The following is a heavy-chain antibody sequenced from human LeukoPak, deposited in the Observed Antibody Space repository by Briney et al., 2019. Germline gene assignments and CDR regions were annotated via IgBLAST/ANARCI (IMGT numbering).Heavy chain of an antibody. CDR3: ARDFSYDILTGYNKPFDY. CDR2: IKQDGSEK. J-gene: IGHJ4*02. D-gene: IGHD3-9*01. Sequence: GGSLRLSCAASGFTFSSYWMSWVRQAPGKGLEWVANIKQDGSEKYYVDSVKGRFTISRDNAKNSLYLQMNSLRAEGTAVYYCARDFSYDILTGYNKPFDYWGQGTLVTVSS. V-gene: IGHV3-7*04. CDR1: GFTFSSYW.